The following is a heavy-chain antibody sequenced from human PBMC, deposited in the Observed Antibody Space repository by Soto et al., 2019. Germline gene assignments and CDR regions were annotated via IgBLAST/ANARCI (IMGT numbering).Heavy chain of an antibody. J-gene: IGHJ4*02. D-gene: IGHD3-9*01. CDR3: VREDILGVRSFDY. V-gene: IGHV3-48*02. Sequence: GGSLRLSCAASGFTFSGYSVNWVRQAPGKGLEWVSYISSGSRTIYYADSVKGRFTVSRDNAKNSQYLQMNSLRDEDTAVYYCVREDILGVRSFDYWGQGTLVTVSS. CDR2: ISSGSRTI. CDR1: GFTFSGYS.